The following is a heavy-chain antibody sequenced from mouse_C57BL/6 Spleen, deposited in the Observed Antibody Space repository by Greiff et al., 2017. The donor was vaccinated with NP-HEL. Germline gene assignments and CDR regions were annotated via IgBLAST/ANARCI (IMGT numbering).Heavy chain of an antibody. V-gene: IGHV5-4*01. CDR2: ISDGGSYT. Sequence: EVHLVESGGGLVKPGGSLKLSCAASGFTFSSYAMSWVRQTPEKRLEWVATISDGGSYTYYPDNVKGRFTISRDNAKNNQYLQMSHLKSEDTAMYYCARARDYGSSYDFDYWGQGTTLTVSS. CDR3: ARARDYGSSYDFDY. CDR1: GFTFSSYA. J-gene: IGHJ2*01. D-gene: IGHD1-1*01.